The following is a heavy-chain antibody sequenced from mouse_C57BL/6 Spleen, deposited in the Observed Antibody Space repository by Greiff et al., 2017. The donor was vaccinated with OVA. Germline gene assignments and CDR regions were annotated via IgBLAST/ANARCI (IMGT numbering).Heavy chain of an antibody. CDR3: ARGGNYVAY. D-gene: IGHD2-1*01. Sequence: QVQLKQSGPELVKPGASVKISCKASGYAFSSSWMNWVKQRPGKGLEWIGRIYPGDGDTNYNGKFKGKATLTADKSSSTAYMQLSSLTSEDSAVYFCARGGNYVAYWGQGTLVTVSA. CDR2: IYPGDGDT. CDR1: GYAFSSSW. J-gene: IGHJ3*01. V-gene: IGHV1-82*01.